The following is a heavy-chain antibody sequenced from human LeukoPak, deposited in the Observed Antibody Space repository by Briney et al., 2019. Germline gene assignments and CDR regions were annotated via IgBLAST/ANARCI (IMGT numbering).Heavy chain of an antibody. CDR1: GFTFDDYA. Sequence: GGSLRLSCAASGFTFDDYAMHWVRQAPGKGLEWVSGISWNGGSIGYADSVKGRFTISRDNAKNSLYLQMNSLRAEDMALYYCAKGATSDSSSLDAFDIWGQGKMVTVSS. D-gene: IGHD6-6*01. J-gene: IGHJ3*02. V-gene: IGHV3-9*03. CDR3: AKGATSDSSSLDAFDI. CDR2: ISWNGGSI.